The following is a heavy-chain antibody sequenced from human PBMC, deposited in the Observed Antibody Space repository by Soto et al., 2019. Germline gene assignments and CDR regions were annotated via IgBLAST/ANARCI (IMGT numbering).Heavy chain of an antibody. D-gene: IGHD1-1*01. CDR2: INAGNDNT. Sequence: ASVKVSCKASGYTFANYAMHWVRQAPGQRLEWMGWINAGNDNTKYPQKLQGRVTITRDTSASIAYMELSSLRSEDTAVYYCARVTELDPFDYWGQGTLVTVSS. CDR3: ARVTELDPFDY. V-gene: IGHV1-3*01. J-gene: IGHJ4*02. CDR1: GYTFANYA.